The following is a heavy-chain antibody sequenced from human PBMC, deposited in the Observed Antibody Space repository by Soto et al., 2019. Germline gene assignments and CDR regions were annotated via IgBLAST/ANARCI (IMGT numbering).Heavy chain of an antibody. J-gene: IGHJ4*02. Sequence: SETLSLTCAVSGGSISSGGYSWSWIRQPPGKGLEWIGYIYHSGSTYYNPSLKSRVTISVDRSKNQFSLKLSSVTAADTAVYYCAAGGGLPRYYWGQGTLISVSS. D-gene: IGHD5-12*01. CDR1: GGSISSGGYS. CDR2: IYHSGST. V-gene: IGHV4-30-2*01. CDR3: AAGGGLPRYY.